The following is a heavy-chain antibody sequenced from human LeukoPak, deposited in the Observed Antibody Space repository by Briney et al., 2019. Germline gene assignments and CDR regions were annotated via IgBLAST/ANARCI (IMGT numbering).Heavy chain of an antibody. CDR1: GYTFTSYY. Sequence: ASVKVSCKASGYTFTSYYMHWVRQAPGQGLEWMGIINPSGCSTSYAQKFQGRVTMTRDTSTSTVYMELSSLRSEDTAVYYCARADGYCSSTSCYTTYYMDVWGKGTTVTVSS. CDR3: ARADGYCSSTSCYTTYYMDV. CDR2: INPSGCST. V-gene: IGHV1-46*03. D-gene: IGHD2-2*02. J-gene: IGHJ6*03.